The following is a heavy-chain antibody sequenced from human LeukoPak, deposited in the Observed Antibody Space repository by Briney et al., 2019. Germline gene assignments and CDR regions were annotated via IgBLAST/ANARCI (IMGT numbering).Heavy chain of an antibody. V-gene: IGHV3-23*01. D-gene: IGHD2-15*01. Sequence: PGGSLRLSCAASGFTFSSYAMSWVRQAPGKGLEWVSAISGSGGSTYYADSVKGRFTISRDNSKNTLYLQMNSLRAEGTALYYCAKARIVVVVTAPPFDYWGQGTLVTVSS. CDR2: ISGSGGST. J-gene: IGHJ4*02. CDR3: AKARIVVVVTAPPFDY. CDR1: GFTFSSYA.